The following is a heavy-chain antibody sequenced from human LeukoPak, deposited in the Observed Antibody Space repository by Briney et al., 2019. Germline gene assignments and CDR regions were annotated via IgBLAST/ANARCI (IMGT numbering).Heavy chain of an antibody. J-gene: IGHJ4*02. CDR1: GYTFTSYG. Sequence: ASVTLSCKASGYTFTSYGFSWVRQPPAQGQELMGCGSAYSGDTNYVQQFQGRVIITSVTSTITHYMELLSPRSDDDAVFYCGRDCRGCHGFVYWGQGTLDTVSS. CDR3: GRDCRGCHGFVY. CDR2: GSAYSGDT. V-gene: IGHV1-18*01. D-gene: IGHD2-15*01.